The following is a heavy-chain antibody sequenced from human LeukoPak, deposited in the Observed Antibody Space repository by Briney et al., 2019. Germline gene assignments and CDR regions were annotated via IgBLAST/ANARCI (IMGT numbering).Heavy chain of an antibody. V-gene: IGHV3-21*01. CDR1: GFTFRNYA. CDR3: ARDHCSSTSCYVSYYYYYGMDV. CDR2: ISSSSSYI. Sequence: GRSLRLSCAASGFTFRNYAMHWVRQAPGKGLEWVSSISSSSSYIYYADSVKGRFTISRDNAKNSLYLQMNSLRAEDTAVYYCARDHCSSTSCYVSYYYYYGMDVWGQGTTVTVSS. J-gene: IGHJ6*02. D-gene: IGHD2-2*01.